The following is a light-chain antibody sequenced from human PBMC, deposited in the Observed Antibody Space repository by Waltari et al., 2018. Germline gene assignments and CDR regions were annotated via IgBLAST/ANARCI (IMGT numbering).Light chain of an antibody. J-gene: IGKJ4*01. CDR2: WAS. CDR1: QSILYRSNNENY. CDR3: QQYYTTPLT. Sequence: DIVMTQSPDSLAVSLGERATIHCKSSQSILYRSNNENYLAWYQQKPGQPPKLLIYWASTRESGVPDRFSGGGSGTDFTLTISSLQAEDVAIYYCQQYYTTPLTFGGGTKVEIK. V-gene: IGKV4-1*01.